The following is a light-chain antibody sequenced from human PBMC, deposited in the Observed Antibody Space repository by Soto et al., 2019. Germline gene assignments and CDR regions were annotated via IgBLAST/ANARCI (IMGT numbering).Light chain of an antibody. CDR2: KAS. V-gene: IGKV1-5*03. J-gene: IGKJ4*01. Sequence: DLQMTQSPSTLSASVGDRVTITCRASQSISTWLAWYQQKPAKAPKLLIYKASTLEGGVPSRFGGSGSGPRFNITSSSLPPDDFATYSCQQYNTYPLTCGGGTTMDIK. CDR3: QQYNTYPLT. CDR1: QSISTW.